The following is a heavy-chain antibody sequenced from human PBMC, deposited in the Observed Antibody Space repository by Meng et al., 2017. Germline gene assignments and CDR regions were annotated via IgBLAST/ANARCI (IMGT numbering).Heavy chain of an antibody. CDR1: GGSSSSSNW. CDR2: IYHSGST. D-gene: IGHD2-15*01. CDR3: ARVVAATTLFLDY. J-gene: IGHJ4*02. Sequence: QVELQEWCPGMVEPSGTLSLTGAVSGGSSSSSNWWSWVRQPLGKGLEWIGEIYHSGSTNYNPSLKSRVTISVDKSKNQFSLKLSSVTAVDTAVYYCARVVAATTLFLDYWGQGTLVTVSS. V-gene: IGHV4-4*02.